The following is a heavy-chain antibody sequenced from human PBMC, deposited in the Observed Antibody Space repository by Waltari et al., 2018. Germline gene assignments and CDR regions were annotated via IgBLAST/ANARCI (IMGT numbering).Heavy chain of an antibody. D-gene: IGHD6-13*01. V-gene: IGHV4-59*01. CDR1: GGSISSYY. Sequence: QVQLQESGPGLVKPSETLSLTCTVSGGSISSYYWSWIRQPPGKGLEWIGYIYYSGSTNYNPSLKSRVTRSVDTSKNQFSLKLSSVTAADTAVYYCARVGSSSWYAYYFDYWGQGTLVTVSS. J-gene: IGHJ4*02. CDR2: IYYSGST. CDR3: ARVGSSSWYAYYFDY.